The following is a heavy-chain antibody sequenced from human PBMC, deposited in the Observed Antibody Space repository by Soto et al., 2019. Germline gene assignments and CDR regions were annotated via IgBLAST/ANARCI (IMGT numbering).Heavy chain of an antibody. CDR1: CGSISSGDYY. J-gene: IGHJ4*02. D-gene: IGHD1-26*01. CDR2: IYYSGST. CDR3: ARESGSYYHDY. V-gene: IGHV4-30-4*02. Sequence: SETLSLTCTVSCGSISSGDYYWSWIRQPPGKGLEWIGYIYYSGSTYYNPSLKSRVTISVDTSKNQLSLKLSSATAADTAVYYCARESGSYYHDYWGQGTLVTVSS.